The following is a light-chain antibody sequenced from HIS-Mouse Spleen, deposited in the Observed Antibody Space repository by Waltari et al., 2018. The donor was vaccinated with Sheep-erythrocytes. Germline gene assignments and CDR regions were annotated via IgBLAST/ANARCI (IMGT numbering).Light chain of an antibody. CDR1: SSDVGGYNY. Sequence: QSALTQPRSVSGSPGQSVTLSCPGTSSDVGGYNYVSWYQQHPGKAPKLMIYDVSKRPSGVPDRFSGSKSGNTASLTISGLQAEDEADYYCCSYAGSYNHVFATGTKVTVL. CDR2: DVS. J-gene: IGLJ1*01. V-gene: IGLV2-11*01. CDR3: CSYAGSYNHV.